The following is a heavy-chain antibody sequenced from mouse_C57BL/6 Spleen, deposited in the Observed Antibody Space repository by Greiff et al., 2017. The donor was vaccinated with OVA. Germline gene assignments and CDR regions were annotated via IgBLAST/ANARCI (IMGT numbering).Heavy chain of an antibody. CDR1: GYTFTSYW. D-gene: IGHD2-5*01. V-gene: IGHV1-61*01. Sequence: QVQLQQPGAELVRPGSSVKLSCKASGYTFTSYWMDWVKQRPGQGLEWIGNIYPSDSETHYNQKFKDKATLTVDKSSSTAYMQLSSLTSEDSAVYYCASKAYYSNYEDFDYWGQGTTLTVSS. CDR3: ASKAYYSNYEDFDY. J-gene: IGHJ2*01. CDR2: IYPSDSET.